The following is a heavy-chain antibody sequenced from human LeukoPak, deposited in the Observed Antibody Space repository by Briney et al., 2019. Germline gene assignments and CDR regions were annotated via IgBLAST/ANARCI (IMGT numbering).Heavy chain of an antibody. CDR3: ARSIAVAGNNAFDI. CDR2: ISYHGIDK. Sequence: GRSLRLSCAASGFTFSHYAMHWVRQAPGKGLEWVAVISYHGIDKYYADSVKGRFTISRDNSKNALYLQMNSLRPEDTAVYYCARSIAVAGNNAFDIWGQGTMVTVSS. D-gene: IGHD6-19*01. V-gene: IGHV3-30-3*01. J-gene: IGHJ3*02. CDR1: GFTFSHYA.